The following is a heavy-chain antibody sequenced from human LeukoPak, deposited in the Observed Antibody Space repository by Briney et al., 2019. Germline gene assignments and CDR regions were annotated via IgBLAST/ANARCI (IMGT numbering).Heavy chain of an antibody. CDR3: ARDRYDSSGYYCISDY. J-gene: IGHJ4*02. CDR2: IKQDGSDK. Sequence: GGSLRLSCAASGFTFTTYWMTWVRQAPGKGLEWVANIKQDGSDKYYVDSVKGRFTISRDNAKNLLYLQMNSLRAEDTAVYYCARDRYDSSGYYCISDYWGQGTLVTVSS. V-gene: IGHV3-7*01. CDR1: GFTFTTYW. D-gene: IGHD3-22*01.